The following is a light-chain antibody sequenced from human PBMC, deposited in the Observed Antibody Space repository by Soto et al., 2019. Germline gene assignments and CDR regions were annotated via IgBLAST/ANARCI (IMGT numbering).Light chain of an antibody. J-gene: IGLJ1*01. CDR3: SSDTYSSTLHV. Sequence: QSALTQPASVSGSPGQSITISCTGTSSDVGGYNYVSWYQQHPGKAPKLMIYDVSNRPSGASNRFSGSKSGNTASLTISGLQADVEADYYWSSDTYSSTLHVFGTVTKVTV. V-gene: IGLV2-14*01. CDR1: SSDVGGYNY. CDR2: DVS.